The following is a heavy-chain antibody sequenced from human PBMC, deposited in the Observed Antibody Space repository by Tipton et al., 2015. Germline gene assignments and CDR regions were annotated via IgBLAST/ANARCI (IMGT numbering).Heavy chain of an antibody. CDR3: VKDRTVRIVERLWGIED. D-gene: IGHD3-3*01. CDR2: ISGSGGST. J-gene: IGHJ4*02. Sequence: SLRLSCAASGFTFSSYAMGWVRQAPGKGLEWVSGISGSGGSTNYADSVKGRFTISRDNSKSALYLQMNSLRAEDTAVYYCVKDRTVRIVERLWGIEDWGQGTLVTVSS. CDR1: GFTFSSYA. V-gene: IGHV3-23*01.